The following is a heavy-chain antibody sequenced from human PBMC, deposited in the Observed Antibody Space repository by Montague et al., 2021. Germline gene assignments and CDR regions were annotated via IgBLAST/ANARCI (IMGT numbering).Heavy chain of an antibody. D-gene: IGHD3-16*01. CDR3: ARGGLRNYYYYMDV. CDR2: IKSDGLIA. CDR1: GFTFRSYC. Sequence: SLRLSCAASGFTFRSYCMHWVRQAPGKGLVWVSRIKSDGLIASYADSVKGRFTISRDNAKDTLHLQMNSLRAEDTATYYCARGGLRNYYYYMDVWGKGTTVTVSS. V-gene: IGHV3-74*01. J-gene: IGHJ6*03.